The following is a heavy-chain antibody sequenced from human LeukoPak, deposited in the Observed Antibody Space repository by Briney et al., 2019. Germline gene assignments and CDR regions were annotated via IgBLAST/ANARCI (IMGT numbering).Heavy chain of an antibody. Sequence: GESLKISCQGSGYSFTSYWIGWVRQMPGKGLEWMGIIYPGDSDTRYSPSFQGQVTISADKSISTAYLQWSSLKASDTAMYYCATGDFWSGYSFDYWGQGTLVTVSS. J-gene: IGHJ4*02. CDR2: IYPGDSDT. CDR1: GYSFTSYW. D-gene: IGHD3-3*01. CDR3: ATGDFWSGYSFDY. V-gene: IGHV5-51*01.